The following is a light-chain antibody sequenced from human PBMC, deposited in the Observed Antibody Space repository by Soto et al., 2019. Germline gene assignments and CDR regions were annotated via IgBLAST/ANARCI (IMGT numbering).Light chain of an antibody. CDR3: HQSAHSPRT. CDR1: QTVDNNY. Sequence: EIALKQSPDSLSLSPGERANLSCNASQTVDNNYLNWYQQRPGLAPRLLIYGASIRDTGIPDRFSRSGYGTDFTLTISRLEPEDFAVYYCHQSAHSPRTFVQGTKV. V-gene: IGKV3-20*01. J-gene: IGKJ1*01. CDR2: GAS.